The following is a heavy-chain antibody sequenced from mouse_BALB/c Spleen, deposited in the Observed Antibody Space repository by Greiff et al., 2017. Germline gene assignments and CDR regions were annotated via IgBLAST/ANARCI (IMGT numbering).Heavy chain of an antibody. D-gene: IGHD2-1*01. CDR1: GFTFSSFG. V-gene: IGHV5-17*02. CDR2: ISSGSSTI. Sequence: DVKLVESGGGLVQHGGSRKLSCAASGFTFSSFGMHWVRQAPEKGLEWVAYISSGSSTIYYADTVKGRFTISRDNPKNTLFLQMTSLRSEDTAMYYCARSGNGDAMDYWGQGTSVTVSS. J-gene: IGHJ4*01. CDR3: ARSGNGDAMDY.